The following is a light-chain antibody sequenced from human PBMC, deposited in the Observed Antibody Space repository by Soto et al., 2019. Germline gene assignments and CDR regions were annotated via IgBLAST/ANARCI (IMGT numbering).Light chain of an antibody. CDR1: QSVSSSY. Sequence: EIVMTQSPATLSVSPGERATLSCRASQSVSSSYLAWYQQKPGQAPRLLIYGASSRATGIPDRFSGSGSGTDLTLTISSLEPEDFAVYYCQQYGSSITFGQGTRLEIK. V-gene: IGKV3-20*01. CDR3: QQYGSSIT. CDR2: GAS. J-gene: IGKJ5*01.